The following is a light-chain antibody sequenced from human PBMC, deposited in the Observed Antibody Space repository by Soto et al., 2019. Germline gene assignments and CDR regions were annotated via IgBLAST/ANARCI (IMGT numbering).Light chain of an antibody. V-gene: IGKV3-15*01. CDR3: QQYNNWPLVT. CDR2: GAS. J-gene: IGKJ4*01. CDR1: QSVSTY. Sequence: EIVMTQSPATLSVSPGERATLSCRASQSVSTYLAWYQQKPGQAPRLLIFGASTSATGIPARFSGSGSGSEFTLPISSLQSDDFAVYSCQQYNNWPLVTFGGGTKLEIK.